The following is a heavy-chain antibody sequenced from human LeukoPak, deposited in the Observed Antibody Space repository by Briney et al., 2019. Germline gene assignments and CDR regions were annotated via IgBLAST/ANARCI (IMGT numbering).Heavy chain of an antibody. CDR1: GVTVSSNN. D-gene: IGHD6-13*01. J-gene: IGHJ4*02. V-gene: IGHV3-66*01. CDR3: ARCGIAAGWDTRIHGDF. CDR2: IYSGGST. Sequence: GGSLRLSCAASGVTVSSNNMSWVRQAPGQGLEWVSVIYSGGSTYYSDAVKDRFTISRNNSKNTLYLQMNTLSAEDKALYYCARCGIAAGWDTRIHGDFWGPGTLVTLSS.